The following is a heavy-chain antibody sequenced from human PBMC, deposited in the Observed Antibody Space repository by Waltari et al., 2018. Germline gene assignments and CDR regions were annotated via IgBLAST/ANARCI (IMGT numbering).Heavy chain of an antibody. D-gene: IGHD3-10*01. Sequence: QVQLVQSGAEVKKPGASVKVSCKASGYTFTGYYMNWVRHAPGQGIEWRGWSSANSGGTNVAQNVQGSVTVSRETSISTAYMELSRLRSDDTAVYYCARGKHSDTYYYGSGSYFSRWGQGTLVTVSS. CDR1: GYTFTGYY. CDR2: SSANSGGT. J-gene: IGHJ4*02. V-gene: IGHV1-2*02. CDR3: ARGKHSDTYYYGSGSYFSR.